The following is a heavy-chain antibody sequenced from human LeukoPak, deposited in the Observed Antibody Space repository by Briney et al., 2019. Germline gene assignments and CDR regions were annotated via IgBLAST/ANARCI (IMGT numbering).Heavy chain of an antibody. CDR2: INHSGST. Sequence: SETLSLTCAVYGVSFSWYYWSWIRQPPGKGLEWVGEINHSGSTNYNPSLKSRVTISVDTSKNQFSLKLSSVTAADTAVYYCARGRGYSYGYVDYWGQGTLVTVSS. CDR1: GVSFSWYY. J-gene: IGHJ4*02. D-gene: IGHD5-18*01. V-gene: IGHV4-34*01. CDR3: ARGRGYSYGYVDY.